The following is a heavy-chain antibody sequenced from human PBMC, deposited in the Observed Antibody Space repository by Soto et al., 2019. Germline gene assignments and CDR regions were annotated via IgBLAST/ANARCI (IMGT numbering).Heavy chain of an antibody. D-gene: IGHD6-19*01. Sequence: PGGSLRHSCSASGFTFSSSGMHWVRQAPCKGLEWVAVISYDGSNKYYADSVKGRFTISRDNSKNTLYLQMNSLRAEDTAVYYCAKDAEQWLVLYYFDYWGQGTLVTVSS. J-gene: IGHJ4*02. CDR1: GFTFSSSG. CDR3: AKDAEQWLVLYYFDY. V-gene: IGHV3-30*18. CDR2: ISYDGSNK.